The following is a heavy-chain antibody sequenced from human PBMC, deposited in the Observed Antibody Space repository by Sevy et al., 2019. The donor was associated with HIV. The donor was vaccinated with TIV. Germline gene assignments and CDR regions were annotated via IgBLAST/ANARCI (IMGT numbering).Heavy chain of an antibody. CDR3: ARHLHFYGIDV. V-gene: IGHV4-39*01. Sequence: SETLSLTCTVSGGPISSDSFLWGWIRQPPGEGLSWIGSISYSGNTYYDPSLKSLITVDLDTSKKQFSLELTSVTGADTATYYCARHLHFYGIDVWGPGTTVTVSS. CDR1: GGPISSDSFL. D-gene: IGHD3-3*02. J-gene: IGHJ6*02. CDR2: ISYSGNT.